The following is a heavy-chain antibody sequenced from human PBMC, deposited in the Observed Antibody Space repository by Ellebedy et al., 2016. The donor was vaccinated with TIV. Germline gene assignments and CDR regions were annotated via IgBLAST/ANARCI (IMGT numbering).Heavy chain of an antibody. Sequence: GGSLRLSXAASGFTFSSYWMSWVRQAPGKGLEWVANIKQDGSEKYYVDSVKGRFTISRDNAKNSLYLQMNSLRAEDTAVYYCAKAFSGSGSYTYYYYYGMDVWGQGTTVTVSS. CDR3: AKAFSGSGSYTYYYYYGMDV. J-gene: IGHJ6*02. V-gene: IGHV3-7*03. CDR1: GFTFSSYW. D-gene: IGHD3-10*01. CDR2: IKQDGSEK.